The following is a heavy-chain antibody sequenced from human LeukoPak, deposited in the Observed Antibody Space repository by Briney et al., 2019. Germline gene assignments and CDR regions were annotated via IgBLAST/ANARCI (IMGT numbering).Heavy chain of an antibody. CDR1: GGSFSGYY. CDR3: AIADTGVY. D-gene: IGHD3-16*01. Sequence: SETLSLTCAVYGGSFSGYYWSWIRQPPGKGLEWIGEINHSGSTNYNPSLKSRVTISVDTSKNQFSLKLSSVTAADTAVYYCAIADTGVYWGQGTLVTVSS. V-gene: IGHV4-34*01. CDR2: INHSGST. J-gene: IGHJ4*02.